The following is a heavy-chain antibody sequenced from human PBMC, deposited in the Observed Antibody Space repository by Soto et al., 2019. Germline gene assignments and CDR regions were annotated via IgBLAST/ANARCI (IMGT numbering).Heavy chain of an antibody. CDR1: GFSLSTDGMC. V-gene: IGHV2-70*11. CDR3: ARTLKRYCSNGVCYLFDP. CDR2: IDWDDDK. D-gene: IGHD2-8*01. J-gene: IGHJ5*02. Sequence: SGPTLVNPTQTLTLTCTFSGFSLSTDGMCVSWIRQPPGKALEWLARIDWDDDKHYSTSLKTRLTISKDTSKNQVVLTMTNMDPVDTATYYCARTLKRYCSNGVCYLFDPWGQGTLVTVSS.